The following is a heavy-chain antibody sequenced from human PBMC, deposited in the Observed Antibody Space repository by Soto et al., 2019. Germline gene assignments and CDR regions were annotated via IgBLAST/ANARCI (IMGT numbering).Heavy chain of an antibody. D-gene: IGHD3-22*01. V-gene: IGHV1-3*01. J-gene: IGHJ3*01. CDR3: AREGAWGSNYDDAAFDA. Sequence: VHLVQSGAEVKKPGASVKVSCRASGYTFTSDVMHWVRQAPGQGLEWLGWINVGTGYTTFSQKFQGRVSITRVTYASTAYMELSSLRSEDTAIYYCAREGAWGSNYDDAAFDAWGQGTKVTVSS. CDR1: GYTFTSDV. CDR2: INVGTGYT.